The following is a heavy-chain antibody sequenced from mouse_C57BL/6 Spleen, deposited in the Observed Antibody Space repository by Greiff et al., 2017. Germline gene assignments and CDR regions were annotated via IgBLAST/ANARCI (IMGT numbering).Heavy chain of an antibody. D-gene: IGHD2-1*01. J-gene: IGHJ4*01. CDR3: ARGGNVDY. Sequence: VQLQEFGPELVKPGASVKISCKASGYAFSSSWMNWVKQRPGKGLEWIGRIYPGDGDTNYNGKFKGKATLTADKSSSTAYMQLSSLTSEDSAVYFCARGGNVDYWGQGTSVTVSS. CDR2: IYPGDGDT. CDR1: GYAFSSSW. V-gene: IGHV1-82*01.